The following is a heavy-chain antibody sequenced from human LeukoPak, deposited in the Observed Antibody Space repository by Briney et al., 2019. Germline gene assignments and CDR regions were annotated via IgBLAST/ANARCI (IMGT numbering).Heavy chain of an antibody. CDR1: GGSISSYY. J-gene: IGHJ4*02. CDR3: ARHRSRDSVVPAFDY. D-gene: IGHD2-2*01. CDR2: IYTSGST. Sequence: SETLSLTCTVSGGSISSYYWSWIRQPPGKGLEWIGYIYTSGSTNYNPSLKSRVTISVDTSKNQFSLKLSSVTAADTAVYYCARHRSRDSVVPAFDYWGQGTLVTVSS. V-gene: IGHV4-4*09.